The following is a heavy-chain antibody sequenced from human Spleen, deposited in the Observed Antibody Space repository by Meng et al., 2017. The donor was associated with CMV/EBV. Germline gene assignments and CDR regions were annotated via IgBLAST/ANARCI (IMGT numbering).Heavy chain of an antibody. CDR1: GFTFSSYA. J-gene: IGHJ5*02. CDR3: ARGHRSVVVIDWFDP. CDR2: IAYDGSNK. Sequence: GESLKISCAASGFTFSSYAMHWVRQAPGKGLEWVAVIAYDGSNKYCADSVKGRFTISRDNSKNTLYLQMNSRRAEDTAVYYCARGHRSVVVIDWFDPWGQGTLVTVSS. V-gene: IGHV3-30-3*01. D-gene: IGHD2-21*01.